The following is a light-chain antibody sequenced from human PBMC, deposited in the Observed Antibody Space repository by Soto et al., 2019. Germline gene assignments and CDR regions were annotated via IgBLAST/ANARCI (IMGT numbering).Light chain of an antibody. CDR3: QQYNNWPPGT. CDR1: QSVSSN. CDR2: GAS. V-gene: IGKV3-15*01. Sequence: EIVMTQSPATLSVSPGERATLSCRASQSVSSNLAWYQQKPGQAPRLLIYGASTRATGIPARFSGSGSGTEFTHTISRLQSEDFALYYCQQYNNWPPGTFGQGTKVEIK. J-gene: IGKJ1*01.